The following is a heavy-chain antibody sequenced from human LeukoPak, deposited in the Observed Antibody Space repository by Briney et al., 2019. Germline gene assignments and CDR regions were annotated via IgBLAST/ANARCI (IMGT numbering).Heavy chain of an antibody. J-gene: IGHJ3*02. CDR3: ARLYDSSGYYRDIKDHQGDAFDI. CDR1: GGSFSGYY. CDR2: INHSGST. D-gene: IGHD3-22*01. V-gene: IGHV4-34*01. Sequence: SETLSLTCAVYGGSFSGYYWSWIRQPPGKGLEWIGEINHSGSTNYNPSLKSRVTISVDTSKNQFSLKLSSVTAADTAVYYCARLYDSSGYYRDIKDHQGDAFDIWGQGTMATVSS.